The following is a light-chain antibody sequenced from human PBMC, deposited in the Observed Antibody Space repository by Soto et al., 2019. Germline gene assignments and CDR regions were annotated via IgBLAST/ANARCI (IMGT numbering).Light chain of an antibody. J-gene: IGLJ2*01. Sequence: QSALTQPASVSGSPGQSITISCTGTSSDIGGYKYVSWYQQHPGKAPKLMIYDVNHRPSGVSNRFSGSKSGNTASLTVSGLQAEDEADYYCSSYTNSGALVVFGGGTKLTVL. CDR2: DVN. V-gene: IGLV2-14*01. CDR1: SSDIGGYKY. CDR3: SSYTNSGALVV.